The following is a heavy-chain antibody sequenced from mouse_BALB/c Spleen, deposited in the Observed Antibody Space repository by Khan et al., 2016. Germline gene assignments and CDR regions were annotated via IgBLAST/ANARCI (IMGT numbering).Heavy chain of an antibody. CDR3: DRDLGNNN. CDR1: GFNTKDYY. D-gene: IGHD2-1*01. J-gene: IGHJ2*01. Sequence: VQLKQSGAELVRPGALVTLSCKASGFNTKDYYMYWVKQRPEQGLEWIGWIDPENGNTIYDPKFQGKASITADTSSKTAYLQLSRLTSKDTGVDDSDRDLGNNNWCQGTPITV. V-gene: IGHV14-1*02. CDR2: IDPENGNT.